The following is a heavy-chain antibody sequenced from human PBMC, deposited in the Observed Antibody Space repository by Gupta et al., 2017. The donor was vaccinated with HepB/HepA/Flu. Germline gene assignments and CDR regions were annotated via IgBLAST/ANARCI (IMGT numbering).Heavy chain of an antibody. D-gene: IGHD4-17*01. CDR2: IYYFGTT. Sequence: QLQLQESGPGLVKPSQTLSLTCTVSGDSVSSIDYYWTWIRQSPGKGLDWIGHIYYFGTTFYNPSLKSRVTISVDTSKNQFSLKLNSVTAADTAIYYCARGNKYDYDDFVIEYWGPGNLGTVSS. J-gene: IGHJ4*02. CDR3: ARGNKYDYDDFVIEY. CDR1: GDSVSSIDYY. V-gene: IGHV4-30-4*01.